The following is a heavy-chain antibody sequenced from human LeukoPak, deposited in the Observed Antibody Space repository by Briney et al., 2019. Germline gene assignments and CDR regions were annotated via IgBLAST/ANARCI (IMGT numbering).Heavy chain of an antibody. J-gene: IGHJ4*02. D-gene: IGHD2-2*01. CDR3: ARDLGYCSSTSCYYFDY. Sequence: GGSLRLSCAASGFTFSSYGMHWVRQAPGKGLEWVAFIRYDGSNKYYADSVKGRFTISRDNAKNSLYLQMNSLRAEDTAVYYCARDLGYCSSTSCYYFDYWGQGTLVTVSS. CDR2: IRYDGSNK. V-gene: IGHV3-30*02. CDR1: GFTFSSYG.